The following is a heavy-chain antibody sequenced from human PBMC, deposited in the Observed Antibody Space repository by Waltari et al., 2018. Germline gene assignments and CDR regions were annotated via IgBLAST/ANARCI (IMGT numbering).Heavy chain of an antibody. CDR1: GGTFSSYT. J-gene: IGHJ4*02. Sequence: QVQLVQSGAEVKKPGSSVKVSCKASGGTFSSYTISWVRQAPGQGREWMGRIIPKLGIANYAQKFQGRVTSTADKATSTAYMELSSLRAEDTTVYYCASAKEMTTVTTGDYWGQGTLVTVSS. D-gene: IGHD4-17*01. CDR3: ASAKEMTTVTTGDY. CDR2: IIPKLGIA. V-gene: IGHV1-69*02.